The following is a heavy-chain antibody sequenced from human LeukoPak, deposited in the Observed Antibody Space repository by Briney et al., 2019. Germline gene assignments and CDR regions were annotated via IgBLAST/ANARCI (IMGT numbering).Heavy chain of an antibody. D-gene: IGHD1-1*01. J-gene: IGHJ4*02. V-gene: IGHV1-46*04. CDR1: GYTFTNYY. Sequence: ASVTVSFKASGYTFTNYYMHWVRQARGQGVERMGIINPSGGSTSYAQKLQGRVTITRETTRSTVYMELSSLSSEHTAVYYCARQGTTPSRTDYWGQGPLVTVSS. CDR3: ARQGTTPSRTDY. CDR2: INPSGGST.